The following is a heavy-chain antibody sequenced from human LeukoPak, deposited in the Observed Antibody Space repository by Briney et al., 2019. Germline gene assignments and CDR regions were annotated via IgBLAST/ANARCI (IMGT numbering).Heavy chain of an antibody. CDR3: ASGDYDSSGYFYYNWFDP. V-gene: IGHV3-30*04. Sequence: GGSLRLSCAASGFTFSSYAMHWVRQAPGKGLEWVAVISYDGSNKYYADSVKGRFTISRDNSKNTLYLQMNSLRAEDTAVYYCASGDYDSSGYFYYNWFDPWGQGTLVTVSS. D-gene: IGHD3-22*01. J-gene: IGHJ5*02. CDR1: GFTFSSYA. CDR2: ISYDGSNK.